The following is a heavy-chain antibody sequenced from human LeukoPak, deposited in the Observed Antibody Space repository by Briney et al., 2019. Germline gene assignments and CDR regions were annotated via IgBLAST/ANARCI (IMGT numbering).Heavy chain of an antibody. D-gene: IGHD3-22*01. Sequence: WGSLRLSCAASGFTFSSYAMSWVRQAPGKGLEWVSAISGSGGSTYYADSVKGRFTISRDNSRNTLYLQMNSLRAEDTAVYYCAKGVRRSSDYSSPVDYWGQATLVTVSS. V-gene: IGHV3-23*01. CDR3: AKGVRRSSDYSSPVDY. J-gene: IGHJ4*02. CDR2: ISGSGGST. CDR1: GFTFSSYA.